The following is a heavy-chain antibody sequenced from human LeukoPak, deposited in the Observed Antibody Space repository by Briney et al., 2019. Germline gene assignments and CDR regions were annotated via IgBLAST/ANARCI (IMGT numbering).Heavy chain of an antibody. CDR3: AGMIGYFDY. CDR2: IYTSGSI. CDR1: GASVSSGNYY. Sequence: SQTLSLTCTVSGASVSSGNYYWSWIRQPAGKRLEWIGRIYTSGSINYNPSLKSRVTRSVDTSKNQFSLKLSSVTAADTAVYYCAGMIGYFDYWGQGTLVTVSS. J-gene: IGHJ4*02. D-gene: IGHD3-16*01. V-gene: IGHV4-61*02.